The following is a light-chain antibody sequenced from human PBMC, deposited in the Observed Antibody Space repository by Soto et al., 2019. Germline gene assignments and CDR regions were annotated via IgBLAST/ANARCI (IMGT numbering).Light chain of an antibody. CDR2: GAS. CDR3: QQYNNWPIT. V-gene: IGKV3-15*01. CDR1: QSVSSN. J-gene: IGKJ5*01. Sequence: DIVMTQSPATLSLSPGDSATLSCRASQSVSSNLAWYQQKTGQAPRLLIYGASTRATGIPARLSGSGSGTELTLTISRLQSEDFAVYYCQQYNNWPITCGQGTRLEIK.